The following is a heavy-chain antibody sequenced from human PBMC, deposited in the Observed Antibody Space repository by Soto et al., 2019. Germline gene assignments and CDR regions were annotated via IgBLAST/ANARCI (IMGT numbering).Heavy chain of an antibody. Sequence: GGSLRLSCAASGFTFNSYAMTWVRQAPGKGLEWVSAISDIGDNTYYADSVKGRFTISRDNSKNTLYLQMSSLRPEDTAVYYCVKDHGTAMIRGGLDSWGQGALVTVSS. V-gene: IGHV3-23*01. D-gene: IGHD3-10*01. CDR2: ISDIGDNT. CDR3: VKDHGTAMIRGGLDS. CDR1: GFTFNSYA. J-gene: IGHJ4*02.